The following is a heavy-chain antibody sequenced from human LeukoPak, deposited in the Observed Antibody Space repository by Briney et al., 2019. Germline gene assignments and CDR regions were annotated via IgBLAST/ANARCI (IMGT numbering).Heavy chain of an antibody. CDR2: IYPGDSDT. Sequence: GESLKISCKGSGYSFTSYWIGWVRQMPGKGLEWMGIIYPGDSDTRYSPSLQGQVTISADKSISTAYLQWSSLKASDTAMYYCARQTLPGYDSSGYFSYWGQGTLVTVSS. D-gene: IGHD3-22*01. CDR3: ARQTLPGYDSSGYFSY. J-gene: IGHJ4*02. CDR1: GYSFTSYW. V-gene: IGHV5-51*01.